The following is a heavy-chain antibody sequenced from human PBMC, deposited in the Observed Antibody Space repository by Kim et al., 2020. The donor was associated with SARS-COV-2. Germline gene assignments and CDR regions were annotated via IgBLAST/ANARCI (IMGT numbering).Heavy chain of an antibody. Sequence: PGGSLRLSCAGSGFTFNNYGIHWVRQAPGKGLEWVAATSFDGSKKFFIDSVKGRFTISRDSSMDTLYLQMNSLRTEDTGIYFCTKALPRGQGLGNKEFDSWGQGTLVTVSS. CDR2: TSFDGSKK. J-gene: IGHJ4*02. D-gene: IGHD7-27*01. V-gene: IGHV3-30*18. CDR3: TKALPRGQGLGNKEFDS. CDR1: GFTFNNYG.